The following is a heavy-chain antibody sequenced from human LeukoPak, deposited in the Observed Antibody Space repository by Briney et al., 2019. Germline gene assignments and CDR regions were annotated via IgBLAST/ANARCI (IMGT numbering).Heavy chain of an antibody. Sequence: ASVKVSCKASGYTXSSYYMHGVRQAPGQGLEWVGLINPTGDSTNYAQNFRGRVTMTRDTSTSTVYMDLSSLRSEDTAVYYCAREASGGYFDYWGQGTLVTVSS. V-gene: IGHV1-46*01. CDR2: INPTGDST. D-gene: IGHD4-23*01. CDR3: AREASGGYFDY. CDR1: GYTXSSYY. J-gene: IGHJ4*02.